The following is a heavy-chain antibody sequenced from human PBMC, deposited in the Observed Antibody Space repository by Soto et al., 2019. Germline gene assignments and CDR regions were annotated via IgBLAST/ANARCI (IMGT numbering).Heavy chain of an antibody. Sequence: QVQLVQSGAEVKKPGSSVKVSCKASGGTFSSYAISWVRQAPGQGLEWMGGIIPIFGTANYAQKFQGRVTITAAESTCTAYMELSSLRSEDTAVYYCATHWTGVPRYYYGMDVWGQGTTVTVSS. CDR1: GGTFSSYA. CDR3: ATHWTGVPRYYYGMDV. D-gene: IGHD2-8*02. J-gene: IGHJ6*02. V-gene: IGHV1-69*12. CDR2: IIPIFGTA.